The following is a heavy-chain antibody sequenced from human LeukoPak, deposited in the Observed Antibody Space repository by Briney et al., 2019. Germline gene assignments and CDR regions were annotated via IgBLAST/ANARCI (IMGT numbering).Heavy chain of an antibody. CDR2: IYYSGST. D-gene: IGHD2-21*01. CDR1: GGSISSYY. CDR3: ARALESILWWCMGYD. J-gene: IGHJ4*02. Sequence: PSETLSLTCTVSGGSISSYYWSWIRQPPGKGLEWIGYIYYSGSTNYNPSLKSRVTISVDTSKNQFSLKLSSVTAADTAVYYCARALESILWWCMGYDWGQGTLVTVSS. V-gene: IGHV4-59*12.